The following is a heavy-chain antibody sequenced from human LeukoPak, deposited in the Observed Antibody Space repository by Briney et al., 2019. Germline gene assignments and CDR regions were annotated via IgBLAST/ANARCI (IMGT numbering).Heavy chain of an antibody. CDR1: GYTFTGYY. J-gene: IGHJ4*02. CDR3: ARDRVGSGWPRPYYFEF. V-gene: IGHV1-2*02. D-gene: IGHD6-19*01. Sequence: ASVKVSCKASGYTFTGYYLHWVRQAPGQGLEWMGWINTNTGATMFAQKFPGRVTMTRDTSIGTGYLERGSLKSDDTALYYCARDRVGSGWPRPYYFEFWGQGTLVTVSS. CDR2: INTNTGAT.